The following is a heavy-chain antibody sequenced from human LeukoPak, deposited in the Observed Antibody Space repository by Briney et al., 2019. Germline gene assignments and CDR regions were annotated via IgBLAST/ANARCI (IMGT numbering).Heavy chain of an antibody. CDR2: ISSGGGNT. V-gene: IGHV3-23*01. CDR1: GFTFSSNW. J-gene: IGHJ4*02. D-gene: IGHD4-23*01. CDR3: ARDIGGKRGFDY. Sequence: PGGSLRLSCAASGFTFSSNWMHWVRQAPGKGLEWVSGISSGGGNTYDADSVKGRFTISRDNSKNTVFMHMNSLRAEDTAVYYCARDIGGKRGFDYWGQGTLVTVSS.